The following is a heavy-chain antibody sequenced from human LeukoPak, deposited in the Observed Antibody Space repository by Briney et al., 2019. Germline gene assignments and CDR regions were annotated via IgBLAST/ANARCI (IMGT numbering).Heavy chain of an antibody. CDR3: ARDRIAPDGGGYYYYYGMDV. D-gene: IGHD6-25*01. CDR2: IYYSGST. V-gene: IGHV4-39*07. CDR1: GGSISSSSYY. Sequence: PETLSLTCTVSGGSISSSSYYWGWIRQPPRKGLEWIGSIYYSGSTYYNPSLKSRVTISVDTSKNQFSLKLSSVTAADTAVYYCARDRIAPDGGGYYYYYGMDVWGQGTTVTVSS. J-gene: IGHJ6*02.